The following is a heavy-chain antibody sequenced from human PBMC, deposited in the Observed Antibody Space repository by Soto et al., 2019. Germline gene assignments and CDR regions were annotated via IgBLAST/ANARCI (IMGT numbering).Heavy chain of an antibody. CDR3: ARSIAVPSGHIDH. V-gene: IGHV4-59*01. D-gene: IGHD6-6*01. Sequence: SETLSLTCRVSGGSMSGYYWSWVRLAPGKGLEWIGYVYYTGSTNYNPSLQSRVSISVDTSNKHFSLSLSLVTAADTAVYFCARSIAVPSGHIDHWGQGIRVTVSS. CDR1: GGSMSGYY. J-gene: IGHJ4*02. CDR2: VYYTGST.